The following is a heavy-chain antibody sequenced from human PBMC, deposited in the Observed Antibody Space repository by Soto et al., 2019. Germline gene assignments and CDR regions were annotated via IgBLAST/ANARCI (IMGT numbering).Heavy chain of an antibody. CDR1: GYTFTSYG. D-gene: IGHD1-26*01. V-gene: IGHV1-18*01. Sequence: QVPLVQSGAEVKKPGASVKVSCKASGYTFTSYGISWVRQAPGQGLEWMGWISAYNGNTNYAQKLQGRVTMTTDTSPSTAYMALKSLRSDDTAVYYCASAHPVGYFDYWGQGTLVTVSS. CDR2: ISAYNGNT. CDR3: ASAHPVGYFDY. J-gene: IGHJ4*02.